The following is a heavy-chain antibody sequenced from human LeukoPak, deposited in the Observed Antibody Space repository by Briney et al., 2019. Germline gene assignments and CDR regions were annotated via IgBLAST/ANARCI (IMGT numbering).Heavy chain of an antibody. J-gene: IGHJ4*02. CDR3: ARRAGDYSHPYDY. CDR2: ISSSGSTI. CDR1: GFTFSSYE. V-gene: IGHV3-48*03. Sequence: GGSLRLSCAASGFTFSSYEMNWVRQAPGKGLEWVSYISSSGSTIYYADSVRGRFTISRDNAENTLYLQMNSLRAEDTAVYYCARRAGDYSHPYDYWSQGTLVTVSS. D-gene: IGHD3-22*01.